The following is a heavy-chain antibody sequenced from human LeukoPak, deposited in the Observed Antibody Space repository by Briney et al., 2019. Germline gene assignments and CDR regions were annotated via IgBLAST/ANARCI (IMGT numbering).Heavy chain of an antibody. CDR3: ARDQQALTRYYYYYYYMDV. D-gene: IGHD6-13*01. J-gene: IGHJ6*03. V-gene: IGHV3-7*01. Sequence: PGGSLRLSCAASGLTLSSYWMSWVRQAPGKGLEWVANIKQDGGEKYYVDSVKGRFTISRDNAKNSLYLQMNSLRAEDTAVYYCARDQQALTRYYYYYYYMDVWGKGTTVTVSS. CDR1: GLTLSSYW. CDR2: IKQDGGEK.